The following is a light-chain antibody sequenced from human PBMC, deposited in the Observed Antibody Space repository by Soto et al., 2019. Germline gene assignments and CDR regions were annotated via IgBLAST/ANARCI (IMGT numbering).Light chain of an antibody. CDR2: GAS. J-gene: IGKJ2*01. Sequence: EIVLTHSPGTLYLSPGERATLSCRASHSVSSSYLAWYQQNPGQAPRLLIYGASSRATGIPDRFSGSGSGTDFTLTISRLEPEDFAVYYCQQYGSSPPYTVGQGTKLEIK. V-gene: IGKV3-20*01. CDR3: QQYGSSPPYT. CDR1: HSVSSSY.